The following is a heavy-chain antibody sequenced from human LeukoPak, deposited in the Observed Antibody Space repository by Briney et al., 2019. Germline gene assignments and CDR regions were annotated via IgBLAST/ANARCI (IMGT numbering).Heavy chain of an antibody. D-gene: IGHD3-22*01. CDR3: ARGSVEGIVVVPYFDY. V-gene: IGHV3-53*01. CDR2: IYSGGST. Sequence: PGGSLRLSCAASGFTVSSNYMSWVRQAPGKGLEWVSVIYSGGSTYYADSVKGRFTISRDNSKNTLYLQMNSLRAEDTAVYYCARGSVEGIVVVPYFDYWGQGTLVTVSS. CDR1: GFTVSSNY. J-gene: IGHJ4*02.